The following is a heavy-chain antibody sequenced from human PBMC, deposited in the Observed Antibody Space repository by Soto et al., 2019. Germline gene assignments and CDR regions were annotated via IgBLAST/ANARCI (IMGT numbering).Heavy chain of an antibody. J-gene: IGHJ6*02. CDR1: GGTFSSYA. Sequence: GAAVKVSCKACGGTFSSYAISWVRQAPGQGLEWMGGIIPIFGTANYAQKFQGRVTITADESTSTAYMELSSLRSEDTAVYYCARDKKRNCSGGSCYPYYYGKDVWGQGTTVTVSS. CDR2: IIPIFGTA. CDR3: ARDKKRNCSGGSCYPYYYGKDV. D-gene: IGHD2-15*01. V-gene: IGHV1-69*13.